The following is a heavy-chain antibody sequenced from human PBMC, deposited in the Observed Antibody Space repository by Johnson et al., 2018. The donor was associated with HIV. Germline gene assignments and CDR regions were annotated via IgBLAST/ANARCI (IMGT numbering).Heavy chain of an antibody. V-gene: IGHV3-11*04. CDR3: AREWGIAARRGGAFDI. Sequence: AASGFTFSDYYMSWIRQAPGKGLEWVSYISSSGSTIYYADSVKGRFIISRDNAKNSLYLQMNSLRAEDTAVYYCAREWGIAARRGGAFDIWGQGTMVTVSS. CDR1: GFTFSDYY. D-gene: IGHD6-6*01. CDR2: ISSSGSTI. J-gene: IGHJ3*02.